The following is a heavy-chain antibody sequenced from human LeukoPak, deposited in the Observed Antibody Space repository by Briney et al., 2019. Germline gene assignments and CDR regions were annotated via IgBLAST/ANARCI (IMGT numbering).Heavy chain of an antibody. CDR3: ASGDRGLSFDY. CDR2: INHSGST. V-gene: IGHV4-34*01. CDR1: GGSISSYY. D-gene: IGHD5-24*01. J-gene: IGHJ4*02. Sequence: SETLSLTCTVSGGSISSYYWSWIRQPPGKGLEWIGEINHSGSTNYNPSLKSRVTISVDTSKNQFSLKLSSVTAADTAVYYCASGDRGLSFDYWGQGTLVTVSS.